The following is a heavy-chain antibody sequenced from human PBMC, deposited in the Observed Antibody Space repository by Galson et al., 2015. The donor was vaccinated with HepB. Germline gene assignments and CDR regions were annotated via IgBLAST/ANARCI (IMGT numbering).Heavy chain of an antibody. V-gene: IGHV1-18*04. CDR3: ARDPANYYDTSGYYYEHPLQRYSFDI. J-gene: IGHJ3*02. D-gene: IGHD3-22*01. CDR1: GYTFTSYG. Sequence: SVKVSCKASGYTFTSYGLSWVRQAPGQGLEWMGWISTYNGNTNYADKFQGRVTMATDTSTSTVHMELGSLRSDDTAVYYCARDPANYYDTSGYYYEHPLQRYSFDIWGQGTMVTVSS. CDR2: ISTYNGNT.